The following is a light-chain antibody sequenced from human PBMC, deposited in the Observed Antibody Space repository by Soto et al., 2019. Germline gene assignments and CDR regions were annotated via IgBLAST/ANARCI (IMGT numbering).Light chain of an antibody. V-gene: IGLV2-14*01. CDR2: DVN. J-gene: IGLJ1*01. CDR3: CSYAGDYMFV. CDR1: SGDVGASKY. Sequence: QSALTQPASVSGSPGQSITTSCIGTSGDVGASKYVSWYQHHPGKAPKLIIFDVNHRPSGVSSRFSGSKSDNTASLTISGLQAEDEGDYYCCSYAGDYMFVFGTGTKVTVL.